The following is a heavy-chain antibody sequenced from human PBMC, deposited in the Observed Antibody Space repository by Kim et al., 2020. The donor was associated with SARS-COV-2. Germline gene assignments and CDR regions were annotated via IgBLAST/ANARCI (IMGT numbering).Heavy chain of an antibody. CDR2: IYYSGST. Sequence: SETLSLTCTVSGGSISSSSYYWGWIRQPPGKGLEWIGSIYYSGSTYYNPSLKSRVTISVDTSKNQFSLKLSSVTAADTAVYYCARHARASSTVTTKGVFDYWGQGTLVTVSS. J-gene: IGHJ4*02. CDR3: ARHARASSTVTTKGVFDY. CDR1: GGSISSSSYY. D-gene: IGHD4-17*01. V-gene: IGHV4-39*01.